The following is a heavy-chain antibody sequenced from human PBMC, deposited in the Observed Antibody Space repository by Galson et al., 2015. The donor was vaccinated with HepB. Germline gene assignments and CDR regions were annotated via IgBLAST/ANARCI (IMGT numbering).Heavy chain of an antibody. J-gene: IGHJ6*02. CDR2: MYSGGDT. Sequence: SCAISKFTVSSNHMSWVRQVPGKGLEWVAIMYSGGDTSYADSVKGRFTVSRDNSKNTLYLQMNSLGPEDTAVYYCARDQGDDYVNYYYYHGMDVWGQGTTVTVSS. D-gene: IGHD4-17*01. V-gene: IGHV3-66*02. CDR3: ARDQGDDYVNYYYYHGMDV. CDR1: KFTVSSNH.